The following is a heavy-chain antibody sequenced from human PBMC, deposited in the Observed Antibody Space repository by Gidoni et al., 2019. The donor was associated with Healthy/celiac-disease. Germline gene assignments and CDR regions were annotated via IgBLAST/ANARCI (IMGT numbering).Heavy chain of an antibody. Sequence: QVQLVESGGGVVQPGRSLRLSCAASGFTFRSYAMHWVRQAPGKGLEWVAVISYDGSNKYYADSVKGRFTISRDNYKNTLYLQMNSLRAEDTAVYYCARGSRVLTYKGLDVWGKGTTVTVSS. CDR1: GFTFRSYA. CDR2: ISYDGSNK. D-gene: IGHD3-3*01. V-gene: IGHV3-30-3*01. J-gene: IGHJ6*04. CDR3: ARGSRVLTYKGLDV.